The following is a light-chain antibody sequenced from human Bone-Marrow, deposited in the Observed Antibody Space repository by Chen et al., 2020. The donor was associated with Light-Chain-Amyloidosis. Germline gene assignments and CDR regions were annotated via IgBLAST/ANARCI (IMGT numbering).Light chain of an antibody. CDR2: QDK. V-gene: IGLV3-1*01. Sequence: SLELTQPPSVSVSPGQTVTITCSGDGLGDKYTSWYQQRPGRSPVLVMFQDKKRPPGISERFSGSTSGNTATLTISGTQAVDEAAYYCQAWDNNSWVFGGGTKVTVL. J-gene: IGLJ3*02. CDR3: QAWDNNSWV. CDR1: GLGDKY.